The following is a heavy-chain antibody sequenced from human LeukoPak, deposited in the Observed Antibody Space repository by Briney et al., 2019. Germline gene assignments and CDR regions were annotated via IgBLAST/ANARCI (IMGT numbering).Heavy chain of an antibody. J-gene: IGHJ4*02. CDR3: ANPRWRSHFDY. Sequence: GGSLRLSCAASGFTFSSYGMSWVRQAPGKGLGWVSGISGSGGSRDYADSVKGRFTISRDNSKNTLYLQMNSLRVEDTAVYYCANPRWRSHFDYWGQGTLVTVSS. CDR2: ISGSGGSR. CDR1: GFTFSSYG. V-gene: IGHV3-23*01. D-gene: IGHD3-16*02.